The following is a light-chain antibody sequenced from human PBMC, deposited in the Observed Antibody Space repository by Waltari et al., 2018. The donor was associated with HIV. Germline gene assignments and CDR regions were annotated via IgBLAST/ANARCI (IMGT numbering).Light chain of an antibody. Sequence: QSTLTQPASVSGSPGQSVTISCTGISGDMDVYKYFSWYQQHPGKAPKLLIYDVSNRPSGVSHRFSGSKSANTASLTISGLQAEVEADYYCSSYTTTSTLYVFGTGTKVTV. CDR3: SSYTTTSTLYV. CDR2: DVS. J-gene: IGLJ1*01. V-gene: IGLV2-14*03. CDR1: SGDMDVYKY.